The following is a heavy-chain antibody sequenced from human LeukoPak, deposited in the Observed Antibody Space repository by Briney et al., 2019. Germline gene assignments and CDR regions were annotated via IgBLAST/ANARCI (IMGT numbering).Heavy chain of an antibody. D-gene: IGHD3-22*01. V-gene: IGHV3-7*03. CDR1: GFTFSSYW. Sequence: GGSLRLSCAASGFTFSSYWMSWVRQAPGKGLEWVANIKQDGSEKYYVDSVKGRFTISRDNAKNSLYLQMNSLRAEDTAVYYCARGTMIVVVITGAHMDVWGKGTTVTVSS. CDR3: ARGTMIVVVITGAHMDV. J-gene: IGHJ6*03. CDR2: IKQDGSEK.